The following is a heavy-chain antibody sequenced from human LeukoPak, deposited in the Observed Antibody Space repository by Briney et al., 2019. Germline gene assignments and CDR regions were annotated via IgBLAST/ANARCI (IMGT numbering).Heavy chain of an antibody. V-gene: IGHV3-30*02. CDR3: AKPPGGSGSTPLDY. Sequence: PGGSLRLSCAASGFTFSSYGMHWVRQAPGKGLEWVAFIRYDGSNKYYADSVKGRFTISRDNSKNTLYLQMNSLRAEDTAVYYCAKPPGGSGSTPLDYWGQGTLVTVSS. CDR2: IRYDGSNK. J-gene: IGHJ4*02. D-gene: IGHD3-10*01. CDR1: GFTFSSYG.